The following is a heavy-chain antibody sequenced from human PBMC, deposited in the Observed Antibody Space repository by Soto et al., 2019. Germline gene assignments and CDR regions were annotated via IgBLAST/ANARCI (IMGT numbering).Heavy chain of an antibody. V-gene: IGHV1-18*01. CDR1: GYSITSNC. CDR2: ISAYNGNT. Sequence: ASVKVSCKASGYSITSNCISWARQATGQGLEWMGWISAYNGNTNYAQKLQGRVTMTTDTSTSTAYMELRSLRSDDTAVYYCARDQLLSRAAAGIRPHQKWSAPWGKGTLVTVSP. CDR3: ARDQLLSRAAAGIRPHQKWSAP. D-gene: IGHD6-13*01. J-gene: IGHJ5*02.